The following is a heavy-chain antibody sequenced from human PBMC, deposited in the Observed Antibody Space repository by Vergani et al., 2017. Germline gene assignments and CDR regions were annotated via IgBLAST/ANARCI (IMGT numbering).Heavy chain of an antibody. CDR3: ARDQGYISGWYIDY. V-gene: IGHV3-23*01. Sequence: EVQLLESGGGLVQPGGSLRLSCAASGFTFSSYAMSWVRQAPGKGLEWVSAISGSGGSTYYADSVKGRFTISRDNAKNSLYLQMNSLGAEDTAVYYCARDQGYISGWYIDYWGQGTLVTVSS. J-gene: IGHJ4*02. CDR2: ISGSGGST. CDR1: GFTFSSYA. D-gene: IGHD6-19*01.